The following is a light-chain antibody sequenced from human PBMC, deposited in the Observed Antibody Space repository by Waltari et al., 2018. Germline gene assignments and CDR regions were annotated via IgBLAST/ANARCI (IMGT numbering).Light chain of an antibody. CDR2: VKN. V-gene: IGLV3-19*01. J-gene: IGLJ2*01. CDR1: SLRTSY. Sequence: SSELTQDPAVSVALGQTVRITCQGASLRTSYASWYQQKSGQAPILVLFVKNKRPSGIPDRFSGYNSETTTALTITGAQAEDEADYYCSSRDSSASHVLFAGGTKLTVL. CDR3: SSRDSSASHVL.